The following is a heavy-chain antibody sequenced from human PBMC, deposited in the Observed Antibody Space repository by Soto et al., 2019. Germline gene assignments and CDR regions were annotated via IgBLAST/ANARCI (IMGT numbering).Heavy chain of an antibody. V-gene: IGHV1-18*01. CDR1: GYTFTSYG. Sequence: QVHLVQSGAEVKKPGASVKVSCKCSGYTFTSYGITWVRQAPGQGLEWMGWISAHNDNTDYAQKLQGRVTVPRATSTSTASMELRSLRSDATAVYYCARGRYGAYWGQGALVTVSS. CDR3: ARGRYGAY. CDR2: ISAHNDNT. D-gene: IGHD3-10*01. J-gene: IGHJ4*02.